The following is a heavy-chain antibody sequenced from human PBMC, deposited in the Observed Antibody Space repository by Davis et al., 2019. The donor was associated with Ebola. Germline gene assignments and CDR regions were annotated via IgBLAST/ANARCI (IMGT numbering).Heavy chain of an antibody. CDR1: GFTFSSHA. V-gene: IGHV3-30*04. J-gene: IGHJ4*02. CDR3: ARDLTYSSSPYLEY. CDR2: ISYDGSNK. Sequence: GGSLRLSCAASGFTFSSHAMHWVRQAPGKGLEWVAVISYDGSNKDYADSVKGRFTISRDNAKNSLYLQMNSLRAEDTGFYHCARDLTYSSSPYLEYWGQGTLVTVSS. D-gene: IGHD6-6*01.